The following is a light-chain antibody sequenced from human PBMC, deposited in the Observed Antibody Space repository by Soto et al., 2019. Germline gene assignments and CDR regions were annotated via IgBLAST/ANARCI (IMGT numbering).Light chain of an antibody. CDR3: QSYDSSLSGSV. CDR2: NNN. J-gene: IGLJ3*02. V-gene: IGLV1-40*01. Sequence: QSVLTKPPSVSGAPGQRVTISCTGSISNIGAGYDVHWYQQLPGTAPKLLIYNNNNRPSGVPDRFSGSKSGTSASLAITGLQAEDEADYYCQSYDSSLSGSVFGGGTKLTVL. CDR1: ISNIGAGYD.